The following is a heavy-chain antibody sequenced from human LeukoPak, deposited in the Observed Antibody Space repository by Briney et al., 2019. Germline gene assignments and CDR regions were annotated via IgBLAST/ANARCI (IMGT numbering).Heavy chain of an antibody. CDR2: ISGDGGRT. D-gene: IGHD6-13*01. J-gene: IGHJ3*02. CDR1: GFTFSNYA. V-gene: IGHV3-23*01. Sequence: PGGSLRLSCAASGFTFSNYAMNWVRQAPGKGLEWVSSISGDGGRTHYADSVKGRFTISRDNSKNTLYLQMNSLRAEDTAVYYCARASYSSSWVGDAFDIWGQGTMVTVSS. CDR3: ARASYSSSWVGDAFDI.